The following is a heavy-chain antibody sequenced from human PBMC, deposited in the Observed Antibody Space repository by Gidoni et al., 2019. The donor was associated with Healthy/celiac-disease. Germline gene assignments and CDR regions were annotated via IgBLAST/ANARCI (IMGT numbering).Heavy chain of an antibody. D-gene: IGHD2-2*01. V-gene: IGHV3-43*02. CDR2: ISGDGGST. J-gene: IGHJ4*02. CDR1: GFTFDAYA. Sequence: EVQLVESGGGVVQPGGSLMLSCAASGFTFDAYAMHWFRQAPGKGLEWVSLISGDGGSTYYADSVKGRFTISRDNSKNSLYLQMNSLRTEDTALYYCAKDKGYCSSTSCWRYFDYWGQGTLVTVSS. CDR3: AKDKGYCSSTSCWRYFDY.